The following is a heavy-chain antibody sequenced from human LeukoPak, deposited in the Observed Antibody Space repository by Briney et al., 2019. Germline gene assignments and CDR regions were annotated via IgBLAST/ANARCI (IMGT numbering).Heavy chain of an antibody. V-gene: IGHV3-74*01. D-gene: IGHD3-10*01. CDR2: INSDGSST. J-gene: IGHJ3*02. Sequence: PGGSLRLSCSVSGLTFSNSAMAWVRQAPGKGLVWVSRINSDGSSTSYADSVKGRFTISRDNAKNTLYLQMNSLRAEDTAVYYCAREWFPGAFDIWGQGTMVTVSS. CDR1: GLTFSNSA. CDR3: AREWFPGAFDI.